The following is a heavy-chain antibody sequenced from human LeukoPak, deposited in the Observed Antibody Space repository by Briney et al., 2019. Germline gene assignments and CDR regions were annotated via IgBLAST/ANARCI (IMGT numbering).Heavy chain of an antibody. V-gene: IGHV1-2*06. CDR2: TNPNSGGT. CDR1: GYTFTGYY. CDR3: ARDRYCSGGSCQRGFDP. D-gene: IGHD2-15*01. Sequence: GASVKVSCKASGYTFTGYYMHWVRQAPGQGLEWMGRTNPNSGGTNYAQKFQGRVTMTRDTSISTAYMELSRLRSDDTAVYYCARDRYCSGGSCQRGFDPWGQGTLVTVSS. J-gene: IGHJ5*02.